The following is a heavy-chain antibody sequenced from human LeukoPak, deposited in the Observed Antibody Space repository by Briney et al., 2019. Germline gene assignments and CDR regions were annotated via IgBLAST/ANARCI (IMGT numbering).Heavy chain of an antibody. CDR3: ARGRENYYGGSGYAFGRYFDY. V-gene: IGHV4-34*01. D-gene: IGHD3-22*01. J-gene: IGHJ4*02. CDR1: GGSFSGYY. CDR2: VNHGGAT. Sequence: PSETLSLTCAVYGGSFSGYYWNWIRQPPGKGLEYIGEVNHGGATIVNPSLQSRVTISIDTSRNQFSLRLSSVTAADTAVYYCARGRENYYGGSGYAFGRYFDYWAQGTLVTVSS.